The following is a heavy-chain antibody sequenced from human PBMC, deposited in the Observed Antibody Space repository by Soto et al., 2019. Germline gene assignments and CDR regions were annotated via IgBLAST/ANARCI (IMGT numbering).Heavy chain of an antibody. CDR2: ISGSGDST. Sequence: PGGSLRLSCATSGIIFRNYAMGWVRQAPGKGLEWVSAISGSGDSTYYADSVKGRFTISRDNSKNTLYLQMNSLRAEDTAIFYCAKKAEKHYDWMLYADSWGEGTLVTVSS. CDR3: AKKAEKHYDWMLYADS. CDR1: GIIFRNYA. V-gene: IGHV3-23*01. D-gene: IGHD2-2*03. J-gene: IGHJ4*02.